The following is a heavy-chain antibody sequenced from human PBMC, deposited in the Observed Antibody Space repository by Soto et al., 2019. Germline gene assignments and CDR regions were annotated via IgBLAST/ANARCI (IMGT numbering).Heavy chain of an antibody. Sequence: HPGGSLRLSCAASGFTFSSYAMSWVRQAPGKGLEWVSAISGSGGSTYYADSVKGRFTISRDNSKNTLYLQMNSLRAEDTAVYYCAKKSSNYYDSSSYSDYWGQGTLVTVSS. V-gene: IGHV3-23*01. CDR2: ISGSGGST. J-gene: IGHJ4*02. D-gene: IGHD3-22*01. CDR1: GFTFSSYA. CDR3: AKKSSNYYDSSSYSDY.